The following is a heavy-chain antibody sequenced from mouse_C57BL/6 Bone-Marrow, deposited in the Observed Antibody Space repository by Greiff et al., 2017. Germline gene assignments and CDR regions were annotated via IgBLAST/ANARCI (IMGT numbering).Heavy chain of an antibody. CDR2: IDPENGET. CDR3: TRSLIYYGTNY. Sequence: DVQLQESGAELVKPGASVKLSCTASGFNIKDYYIHWVKQRTEQGLEWIGRIDPENGETNYAPKFMDKATITADTSSNTAYLQLSSLTSDDTAVYYCTRSLIYYGTNYWGQGTTLTVSS. V-gene: IGHV14-2*01. J-gene: IGHJ2*01. CDR1: GFNIKDYY. D-gene: IGHD1-1*01.